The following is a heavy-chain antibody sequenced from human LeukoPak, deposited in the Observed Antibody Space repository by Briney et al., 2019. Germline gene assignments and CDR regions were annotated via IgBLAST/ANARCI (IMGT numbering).Heavy chain of an antibody. J-gene: IGHJ4*02. CDR3: ASGVDDYSPGGDY. CDR1: GFTFSSYG. Sequence: PGRSLRLSCAASGFTFSSYGMHWVRQAPGKGLEWVAVIWYDGSNKYYADSVKGRFTISRDNSKNTLYLQMNSLRAEDTAVYYCASGVDDYSPGGDYWGQGTLVTVSS. CDR2: IWYDGSNK. V-gene: IGHV3-33*01. D-gene: IGHD2-21*01.